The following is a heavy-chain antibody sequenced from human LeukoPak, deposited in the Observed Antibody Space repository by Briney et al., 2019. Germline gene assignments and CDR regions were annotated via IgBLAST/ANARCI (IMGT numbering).Heavy chain of an antibody. J-gene: IGHJ6*03. D-gene: IGHD3-10*01. CDR3: ARGFGEGYYYYYMDV. V-gene: IGHV4-4*02. CDR2: IYHSGST. CDR1: GGSISSSNW. Sequence: PSGTLSLTCAVSGGSISSSNWWSWVRQPPGKGLEWIGEIYHSGSTNYNPSLKSRVTISVDKSKNQFSLKLSSVTAADTAVYYCARGFGEGYYYYYMDVWGKGTTVTVSS.